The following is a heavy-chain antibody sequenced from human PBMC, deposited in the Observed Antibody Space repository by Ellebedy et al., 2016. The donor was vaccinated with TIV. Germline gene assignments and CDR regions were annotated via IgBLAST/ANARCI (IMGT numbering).Heavy chain of an antibody. Sequence: MPGGSLRLSCTVSGGSISSSSHYWGWIRQPPGKGLEWIGSIYHSGITYYNPSLKSRVIISVDTSKNQFSLKLNSVTAADTAIYYCARHYENSYYAMDVWGQGTTVTVSS. D-gene: IGHD3-16*01. CDR1: GGSISSSSHY. CDR3: ARHYENSYYAMDV. CDR2: IYHSGIT. J-gene: IGHJ6*02. V-gene: IGHV4-39*01.